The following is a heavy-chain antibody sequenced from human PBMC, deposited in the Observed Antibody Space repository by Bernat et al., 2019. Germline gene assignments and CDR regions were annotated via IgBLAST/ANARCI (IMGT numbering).Heavy chain of an antibody. D-gene: IGHD3-3*01. J-gene: IGHJ2*01. CDR1: GYAFSCCA. CDR2: ISNGGGNT. V-gene: IGHV3-23*04. CDR3: ARGAGMEVHNWYFDL. Sequence: EVQLVESGGDWVQPGGSLSLSCAASGYAFSCCAVTWVRQAPGKGWEGVSTISNGGGNTYYADSVKGRFTISRDNSKNTLFLHMNSLRADDTAIYYCARGAGMEVHNWYFDLWGRGTLVTVSS.